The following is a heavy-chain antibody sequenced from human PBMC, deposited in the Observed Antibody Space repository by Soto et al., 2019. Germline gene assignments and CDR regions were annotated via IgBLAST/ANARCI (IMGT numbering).Heavy chain of an antibody. Sequence: EVQLLESGGGLVQPGGSLRLSCEASGFNFRNQALPWAPQAPGKGPEWVSSISRSGDITYYVDSVKGRFIISRDNSKNTLYLQMNGLSAEDAAIYYCVKDWSGEKCPCMDVWGQGTTVTVS. V-gene: IGHV3-23*01. D-gene: IGHD3-3*01. J-gene: IGHJ6*02. CDR3: VKDWSGEKCPCMDV. CDR2: ISRSGDIT. CDR1: GFNFRNQA.